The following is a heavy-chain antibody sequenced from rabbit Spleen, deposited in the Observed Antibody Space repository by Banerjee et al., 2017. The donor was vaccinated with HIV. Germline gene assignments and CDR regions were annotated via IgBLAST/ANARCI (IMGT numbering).Heavy chain of an antibody. D-gene: IGHD1-1*01. J-gene: IGHJ2*01. V-gene: IGHV1S45*01. Sequence: QQQLEESGGGLVKPGGTLTLTCKASGIDFSSYYYICWVRQAPGKGLEWIACIDTNDGDTDYANWPKGRFTISKTSSTTVTLQMTSLTAADTATYFCARNYVNAFDPWGPGTLVTVS. CDR2: IDTNDGDT. CDR3: ARNYVNAFDP. CDR1: GIDFSSYYY.